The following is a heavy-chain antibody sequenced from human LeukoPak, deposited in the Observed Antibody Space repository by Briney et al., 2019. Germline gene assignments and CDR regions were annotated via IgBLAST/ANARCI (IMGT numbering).Heavy chain of an antibody. Sequence: GASVKVSCKASGYTFTGYYMHWVRQAPGQGLEWMGWINPNSGGTNYAQKLQGRVTMTTDTSTSTAYMELRSLRSDDTAVYYCARDPVIAVAGSLLDYWGQGTLVTVSS. CDR1: GYTFTGYY. J-gene: IGHJ4*02. V-gene: IGHV1-2*02. CDR2: INPNSGGT. CDR3: ARDPVIAVAGSLLDY. D-gene: IGHD6-19*01.